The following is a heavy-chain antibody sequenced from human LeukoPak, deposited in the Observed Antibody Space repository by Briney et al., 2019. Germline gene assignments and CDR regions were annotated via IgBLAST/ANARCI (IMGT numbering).Heavy chain of an antibody. CDR1: GFTFSSYE. CDR3: ARETNIVVVTARHYYMDV. J-gene: IGHJ6*03. CDR2: ISSSGSTI. D-gene: IGHD2-21*02. Sequence: GGSLRLSCAASGFTFSSYEMNWVRQAPGKGLEWVSYISSSGSTIYYADSVKGRFTISRDNAKNSLYLQMNSLRAEDTAVYYCARETNIVVVTARHYYMDVWGKGTTVTISS. V-gene: IGHV3-48*03.